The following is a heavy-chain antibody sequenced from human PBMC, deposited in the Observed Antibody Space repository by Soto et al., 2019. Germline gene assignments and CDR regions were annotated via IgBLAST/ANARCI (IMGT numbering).Heavy chain of an antibody. CDR3: AKGYCSSTSCYRYYFDY. CDR1: GFTFDDYA. CDR2: ISWNSGSI. Sequence: EVQLVESGGGLVQPGRSLRLSCAASGFTFDDYAMHWVRQAPGKGLEWVSGISWNSGSIGYADSVKGRFTISRDNAKSSLYLQMNSLRAEDSALYYCAKGYCSSTSCYRYYFDYWGQGTLVTVSS. J-gene: IGHJ4*02. V-gene: IGHV3-9*01. D-gene: IGHD2-2*02.